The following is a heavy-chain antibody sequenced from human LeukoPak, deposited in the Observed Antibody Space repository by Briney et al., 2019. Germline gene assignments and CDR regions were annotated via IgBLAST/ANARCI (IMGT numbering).Heavy chain of an antibody. V-gene: IGHV1-46*01. D-gene: IGHD3-10*01. Sequence: ASVKVSCKASGYTFTSYYMHWVRQAPGQGLEWMGIINPSGGSTSYAQKFQGRVTMTRDTSTSTVYMDLTSLRSEDTAVYYCARDRFGGLLLVDYWGQGTLVTVSS. CDR3: ARDRFGGLLLVDY. CDR2: INPSGGST. J-gene: IGHJ4*02. CDR1: GYTFTSYY.